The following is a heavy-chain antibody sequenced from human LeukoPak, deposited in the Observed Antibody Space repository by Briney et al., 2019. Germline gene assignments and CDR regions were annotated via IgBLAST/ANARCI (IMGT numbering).Heavy chain of an antibody. Sequence: PGGSLRLSCAASGLTFSSYEMNWVRQAPGKGLEWVSYIWSSGSSIYYADSVKGRFTISRDNAKKSLYLQMPSLRAEDTAVYYCARDSHKFDSSGYYPDAFDIWGQGTMVTVSS. D-gene: IGHD3-22*01. CDR3: ARDSHKFDSSGYYPDAFDI. CDR1: GLTFSSYE. CDR2: IWSSGSSI. V-gene: IGHV3-48*03. J-gene: IGHJ3*02.